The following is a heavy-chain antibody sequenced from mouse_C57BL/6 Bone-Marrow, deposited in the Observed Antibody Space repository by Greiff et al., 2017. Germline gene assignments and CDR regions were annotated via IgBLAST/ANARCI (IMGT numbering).Heavy chain of an antibody. J-gene: IGHJ1*03. CDR2: INPSNGGN. CDR3: ARKILLWHWYFDV. D-gene: IGHD2-1*01. Sequence: QVQLQQPGTELVKPGASVKLSCKASGDTFTSYWMHWVKQRPGQGLEWIGNINPSNGGNKYNEKFKSKATLTVDKSTSTAYMQLSSLTSEDSAVYYCARKILLWHWYFDVWGTGTTVTVSS. V-gene: IGHV1-53*01. CDR1: GDTFTSYW.